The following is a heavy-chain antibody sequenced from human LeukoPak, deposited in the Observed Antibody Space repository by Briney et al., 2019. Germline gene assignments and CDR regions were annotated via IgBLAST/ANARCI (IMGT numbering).Heavy chain of an antibody. J-gene: IGHJ4*02. Sequence: SETLSLTCTVSGASVTSTNYYWSRIRQPPGEGLEWIGYVSYTGIPNYNPSLMSRVTISVDTSKNQFSLRLSSVTAADTAVYYCARRSSFDLYFDYWGQGTLVTVSS. CDR1: GASVTSTNYY. CDR3: ARRSSFDLYFDY. CDR2: VSYTGIP. V-gene: IGHV4-61*01. D-gene: IGHD3/OR15-3a*01.